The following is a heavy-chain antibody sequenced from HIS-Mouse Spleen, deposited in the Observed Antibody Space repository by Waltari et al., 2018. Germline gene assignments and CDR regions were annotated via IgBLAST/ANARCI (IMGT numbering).Heavy chain of an antibody. D-gene: IGHD3-3*01. Sequence: QVQLQESGPGLVKPSQTLSLTCTVPGGPIRRGGYHWRWIRQPPVKGLEWIGYIYYSGSTYYNPSLKSRVTISVDTSKNQFSLKLSSVTAADTAVYYCARSPYYDFWSGYSDNWFDPWGQGTLVTVSS. CDR1: GGPIRRGGYH. CDR3: ARSPYYDFWSGYSDNWFDP. J-gene: IGHJ5*02. V-gene: IGHV4-31*03. CDR2: IYYSGST.